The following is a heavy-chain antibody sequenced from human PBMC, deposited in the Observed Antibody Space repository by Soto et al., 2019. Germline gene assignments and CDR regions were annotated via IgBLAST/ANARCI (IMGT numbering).Heavy chain of an antibody. V-gene: IGHV3-21*01. CDR1: GFTFSSYS. CDR2: ISSSSYI. Sequence: LRLSCAASGFTFSSYSMNWVRQAPGKGLEWVSSISSSSYIYYADSVKGRFTISRDNAKNSLYLQMNSLRAEDTAVYYCARDSGTAYFDYWGQGTLVTVSS. J-gene: IGHJ4*02. D-gene: IGHD3-16*01. CDR3: ARDSGTAYFDY.